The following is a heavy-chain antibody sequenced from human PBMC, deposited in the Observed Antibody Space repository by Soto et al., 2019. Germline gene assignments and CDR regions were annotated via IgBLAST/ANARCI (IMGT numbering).Heavy chain of an antibody. D-gene: IGHD2-15*01. CDR2: ISGSGGST. V-gene: IGHV3-23*01. CDR3: AKTAWLGYCSGGSCYVHYMDV. J-gene: IGHJ6*03. CDR1: GFTFSSYG. Sequence: GGSLRLSCAASGFTFSSYGMHWVRQAPGKGLEWVSAISGSGGSTYYADSVKGRFTISRDNSKNTLYLQMNSLRAEDTAVYYCAKTAWLGYCSGGSCYVHYMDVWGKGTTVTVSS.